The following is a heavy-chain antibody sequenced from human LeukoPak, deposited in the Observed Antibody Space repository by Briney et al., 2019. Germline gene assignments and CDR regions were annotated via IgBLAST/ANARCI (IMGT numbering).Heavy chain of an antibody. CDR1: GGSFSGYY. CDR2: INHSGSI. D-gene: IGHD3-10*01. J-gene: IGHJ3*02. Sequence: SETLSLTCAVYGGSFSGYYWSWIRQPPGKGLEWIGEINHSGSINYNPSLKSRVTISVDTSKNQFSLKLSSVTAADTAVYYCARGYYAFDIWGQGTMVTVSS. V-gene: IGHV4-34*01. CDR3: ARGYYAFDI.